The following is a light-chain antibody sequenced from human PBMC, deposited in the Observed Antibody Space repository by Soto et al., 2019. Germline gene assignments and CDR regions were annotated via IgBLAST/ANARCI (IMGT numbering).Light chain of an antibody. V-gene: IGLV6-57*01. Sequence: NFMLTQPHSVSESPGQTVIISCTRSSGSIASNYVQWYQQRPGSSPTTVIYEDNQRPSGVPDRFSGSIDSSSNSASLTISGLETEDESDYYSQSYDATNQVFGGGTKLTVL. CDR1: SGSIASNY. CDR2: EDN. J-gene: IGLJ3*02. CDR3: QSYDATNQV.